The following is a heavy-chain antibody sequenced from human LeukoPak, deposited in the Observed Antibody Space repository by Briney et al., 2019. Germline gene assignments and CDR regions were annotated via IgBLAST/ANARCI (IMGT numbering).Heavy chain of an antibody. V-gene: IGHV3-48*03. CDR3: AILLRPELHYGMDV. Sequence: GGSLRLSCAASGFTFSSYEMNWVRQAPGKGLEWVSYISSSGSTIYYADSVKGRFTISRDNAKNSLYLQMNSLRAEDTAVYYCAILLRPELHYGMDVWSQGTTVTVSS. J-gene: IGHJ6*02. CDR2: ISSSGSTI. D-gene: IGHD1-7*01. CDR1: GFTFSSYE.